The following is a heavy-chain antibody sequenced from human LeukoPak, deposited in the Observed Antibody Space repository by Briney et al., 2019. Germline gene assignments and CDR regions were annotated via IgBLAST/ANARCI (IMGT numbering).Heavy chain of an antibody. Sequence: GGSLRLSCAASGFTFSSYAMSWVRQAPGKGLEWVSAISGSGGSTYYADSVKGRFTISRDNSKNTLYLQMNSLRAEDTAVYYCAKIGTDFGVVIIKGPKPTTYYMDVWGKGTTVTVSS. D-gene: IGHD3-3*01. CDR2: ISGSGGST. CDR1: GFTFSSYA. J-gene: IGHJ6*03. CDR3: AKIGTDFGVVIIKGPKPTTYYMDV. V-gene: IGHV3-23*01.